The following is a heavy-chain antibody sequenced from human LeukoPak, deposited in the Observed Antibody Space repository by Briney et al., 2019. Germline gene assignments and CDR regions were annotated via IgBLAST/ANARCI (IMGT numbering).Heavy chain of an antibody. D-gene: IGHD3-10*01. V-gene: IGHV1-2*02. CDR1: GYTFTDYF. Sequence: ASVKVSCKASGYTFTDYFMNWVRQAPGQGLEWMGWINPKSGGTVYAQKFQGRVTMTRDTSSSTAYMELSRLRFDDTVVYYCATGPYYGSGSVDYWGQGTLVTVSS. J-gene: IGHJ4*02. CDR2: INPKSGGT. CDR3: ATGPYYGSGSVDY.